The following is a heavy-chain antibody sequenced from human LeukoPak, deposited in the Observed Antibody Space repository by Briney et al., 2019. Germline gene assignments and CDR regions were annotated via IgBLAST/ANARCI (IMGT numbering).Heavy chain of an antibody. V-gene: IGHV7-4-1*02. CDR2: INTNTGNP. CDR1: GYTFTSYA. D-gene: IGHD3-3*01. Sequence: GASVKVSCKASGYTFTSYAKNWVRQAPGQGLEWMGWINTNTGNPTYAQGFTGRFVFSLDTSVSTAYLQISSLKAEDTAVYYCARAPPYYDFWSGYFRGYYYYGMDVWGQGTTVTVSS. CDR3: ARAPPYYDFWSGYFRGYYYYGMDV. J-gene: IGHJ6*02.